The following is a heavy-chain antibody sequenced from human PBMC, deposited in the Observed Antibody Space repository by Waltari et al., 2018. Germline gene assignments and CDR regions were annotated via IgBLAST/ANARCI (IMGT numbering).Heavy chain of an antibody. D-gene: IGHD6-6*01. Sequence: QVQLQQWGAGLLKPSETLSLTCAVYGGSFSGYYWSWIRQPPGKGLEGIGEINHSGSTNYNPSLKRRVTISVDTSKNQFSLKLSSVTAADTAVYYWARGRGGGIAARFDYWGQGTLVTVSS. CDR2: INHSGST. J-gene: IGHJ4*02. CDR1: GGSFSGYY. CDR3: ARGRGGGIAARFDY. V-gene: IGHV4-34*01.